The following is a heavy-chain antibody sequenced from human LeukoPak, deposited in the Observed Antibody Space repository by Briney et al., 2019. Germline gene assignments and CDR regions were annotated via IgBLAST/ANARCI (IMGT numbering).Heavy chain of an antibody. D-gene: IGHD6-13*01. J-gene: IGHJ4*02. CDR3: ARAPPISSSWYRSYLDY. V-gene: IGHV1-18*01. CDR1: GYTFTSYG. CDR2: ISAYNGNT. Sequence: GASVKVSCKASGYTFTSYGISWVRQAPGQGLEWMGWISAYNGNTNYAQKLQGRVTMTTDTSTSTAYMELRSLRSDDTAVYYCARAPPISSSWYRSYLDYWGQGTLVTVSS.